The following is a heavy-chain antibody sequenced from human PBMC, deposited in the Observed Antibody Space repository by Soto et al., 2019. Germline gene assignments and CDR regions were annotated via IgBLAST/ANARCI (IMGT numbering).Heavy chain of an antibody. Sequence: GASVKVSCKASGGTFSSYAISWVRQAPGQGLEWMGIINPSGGSTSYAQKFQGRVTMTRDTSTSTVYMELSSLRSEDTAVYYCASEGVVSGSYLFDYWGQGTLVTVSS. CDR3: ASEGVVSGSYLFDY. CDR1: GGTFSSYA. D-gene: IGHD1-26*01. V-gene: IGHV1-46*01. J-gene: IGHJ4*02. CDR2: INPSGGST.